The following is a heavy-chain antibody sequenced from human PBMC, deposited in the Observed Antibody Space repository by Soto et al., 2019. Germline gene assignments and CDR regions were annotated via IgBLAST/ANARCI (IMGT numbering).Heavy chain of an antibody. J-gene: IGHJ6*03. CDR2: INHSGST. CDR1: GGSLSGYY. CDR3: ARGGKGGGPYYYYTDV. V-gene: IGHV4-34*01. Sequence: QVQLQQWGAGLLKPSETLSLTCAVYGGSLSGYYWSWIRQPPGKGLEWIGEINHSGSTNYNPSLKRRVTSTVVPSKIQFSRKLNSVTAADTAVYYGARGGKGGGPYYYYTDVWDKGTTVTVSS. D-gene: IGHD3-10*01.